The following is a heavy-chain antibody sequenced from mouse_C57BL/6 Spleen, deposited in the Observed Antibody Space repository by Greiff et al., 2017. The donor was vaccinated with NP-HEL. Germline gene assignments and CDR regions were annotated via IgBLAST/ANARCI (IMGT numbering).Heavy chain of an antibody. J-gene: IGHJ2*01. CDR1: GYTFTDYE. Sequence: QVQLQQSGAELVRPGASVTLSCKASGYTFTDYEMHWVKQTPVHGLEWIGAIDPETGGTAYNQKFKGKAILTADKSSSTAYMELRSLTSEDSAVYYCTRRQSTMVPYFDYWGQGTTLTVSS. V-gene: IGHV1-15*01. CDR2: IDPETGGT. CDR3: TRRQSTMVPYFDY. D-gene: IGHD2-2*01.